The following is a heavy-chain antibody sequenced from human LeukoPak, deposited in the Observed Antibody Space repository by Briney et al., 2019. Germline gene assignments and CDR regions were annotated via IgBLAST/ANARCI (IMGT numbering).Heavy chain of an antibody. CDR3: ARGRVINDFWSGYYSDY. J-gene: IGHJ4*02. D-gene: IGHD3-3*01. CDR1: GYTFTGYY. CDR2: INPNSGGT. Sequence: GASVKVSCKASGYTFTGYYMHWVRQAPGQGLEWMGWINPNSGGTNYARKFQGRVTMTRDTSISTAYMELSRLRSDDTAVYYCARGRVINDFWSGYYSDYWGQGTLVTVSS. V-gene: IGHV1-2*02.